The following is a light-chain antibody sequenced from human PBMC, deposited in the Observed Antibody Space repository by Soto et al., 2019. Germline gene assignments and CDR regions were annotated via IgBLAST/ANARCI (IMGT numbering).Light chain of an antibody. CDR3: QQYNHYWT. J-gene: IGKJ1*01. Sequence: DIQMTQSPSTLSASVGDRVTITCRASQSISSWLAWYQQKPGKAPKVLIYDASSLESGVPSRFSGSGSGTDFSLTISSLHPDDFATYYCQQYNHYWTFGQGTRVKIK. CDR2: DAS. CDR1: QSISSW. V-gene: IGKV1-5*01.